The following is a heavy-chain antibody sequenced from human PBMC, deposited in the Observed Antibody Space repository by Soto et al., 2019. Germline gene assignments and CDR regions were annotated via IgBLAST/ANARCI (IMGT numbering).Heavy chain of an antibody. J-gene: IGHJ6*02. CDR1: GFIVSNTY. CDR3: AKDLYSGYDPYYYYYYGMDV. V-gene: IGHV3-66*01. Sequence: PGGSLRLSCTASGFIVSNTYVNWVRQAPGKGLEWVSVISNRGDTHYADSVRGRFSLSRDISDNTLHLQMNNLRVEDTAVYYCAKDLYSGYDPYYYYYYGMDVWGQGTTVTVSS. CDR2: ISNRGDT. D-gene: IGHD5-12*01.